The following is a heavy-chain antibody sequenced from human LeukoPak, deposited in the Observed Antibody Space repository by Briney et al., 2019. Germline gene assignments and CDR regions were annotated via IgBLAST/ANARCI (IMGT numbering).Heavy chain of an antibody. CDR2: IKPEGNEK. V-gene: IGHV3-7*05. CDR1: GFTFNRIW. Sequence: GGSLRLSCVASGFTFNRIWMSWVRQAPGKGLEWVANIKPEGNEKDYVDSVKGRFTISRDNAKDSLYLHMNSLRAEDTAVYYCATGGHYHGDWGQGTLVTVSS. J-gene: IGHJ4*02. D-gene: IGHD3-10*01. CDR3: ATGGHYHGD.